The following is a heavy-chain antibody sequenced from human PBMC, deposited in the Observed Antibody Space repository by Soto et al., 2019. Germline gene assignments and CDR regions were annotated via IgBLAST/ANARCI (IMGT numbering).Heavy chain of an antibody. D-gene: IGHD4-4*01. CDR1: GFTFNNYA. V-gene: IGHV3-23*01. Sequence: EVQLLESGGGLVQPGGSLRLSCAASGFTFNNYAMSWFRQAPGKGLEWVSTITGGGAGTYYADSVKGRFTISRDNSHNTLYLQMNSLRVEDTALYYCAKCFRNYAADNFDNWGQGTLVTVSS. CDR2: ITGGGAGT. CDR3: AKCFRNYAADNFDN. J-gene: IGHJ4*02.